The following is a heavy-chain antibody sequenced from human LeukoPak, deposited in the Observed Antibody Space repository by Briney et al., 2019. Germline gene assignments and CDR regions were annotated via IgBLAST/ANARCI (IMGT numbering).Heavy chain of an antibody. J-gene: IGHJ6*04. D-gene: IGHD3-10*01. CDR1: GYTFTSYA. Sequence: ASVKVSCKASGYTFTSYAMHWVRQAPGQRLEWMGWINAGNGNTKYSQKFQGRVTITRDTSASTAYMELSSLRSEDTAVYYCARVGGITMDRGVMPPYYYGMDVWGKGTTVTVSS. CDR2: INAGNGNT. CDR3: ARVGGITMDRGVMPPYYYGMDV. V-gene: IGHV1-3*01.